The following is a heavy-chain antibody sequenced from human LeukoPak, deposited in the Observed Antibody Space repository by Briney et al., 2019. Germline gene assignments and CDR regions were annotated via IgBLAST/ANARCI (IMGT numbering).Heavy chain of an antibody. V-gene: IGHV1-2*02. Sequence: ASVKVSCKASGYTFTVYYIHWVRQAPGQGPEWMGWIKPNSGGTNYAQKFQGRVTMTRDTSINTAYMELSRLRSDDTAVYYRARDAAYDNSGYYSVYWGQGTLVTVSS. CDR3: ARDAAYDNSGYYSVY. D-gene: IGHD3-22*01. J-gene: IGHJ4*02. CDR1: GYTFTVYY. CDR2: IKPNSGGT.